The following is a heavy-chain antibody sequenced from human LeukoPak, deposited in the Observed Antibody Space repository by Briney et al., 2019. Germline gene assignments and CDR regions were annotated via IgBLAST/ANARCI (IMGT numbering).Heavy chain of an antibody. Sequence: ASVKVSCKASGYTFPNYDINWVRQATGQGLEWMGWMNPNSGNTGYAQKFQGRVTMTRNTSISTAYMELSSLISEDTAVYYCTRGLRDGGYHYLIDYWGQGTLVTVSS. CDR3: TRGLRDGGYHYLIDY. J-gene: IGHJ4*02. CDR1: GYTFPNYD. D-gene: IGHD5-12*01. V-gene: IGHV1-8*01. CDR2: MNPNSGNT.